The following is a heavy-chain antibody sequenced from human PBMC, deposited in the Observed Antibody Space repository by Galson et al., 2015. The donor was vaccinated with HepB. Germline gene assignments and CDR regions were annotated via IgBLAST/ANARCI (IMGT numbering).Heavy chain of an antibody. CDR3: ARGGEGYCSSTSCLAVENGHYGMDV. Sequence: SLRLSCAASGFTFSSYAMHWVRQAPGKGLEWVAVISYDGSNKYYADSVKGRFTISRDNSKNTLYLQMNSLRAEDTAVYYCARGGEGYCSSTSCLAVENGHYGMDVWGRGTTVTVSS. V-gene: IGHV3-30-3*01. J-gene: IGHJ6*04. CDR1: GFTFSSYA. CDR2: ISYDGSNK. D-gene: IGHD2-2*01.